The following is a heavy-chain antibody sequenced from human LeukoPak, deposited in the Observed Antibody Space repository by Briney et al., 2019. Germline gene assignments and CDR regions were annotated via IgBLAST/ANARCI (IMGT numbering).Heavy chain of an antibody. D-gene: IGHD6-19*01. CDR1: GFSFSSYG. V-gene: IGHV3-30*02. Sequence: GGSLRLSCAGSGFSFSSYGMHWVRQAPGKGLEWMAFIRSDGSNKYCADSVKGRFTISRDNSKNTLYLQMNSLRAEDTAVYYCARILDSAWGELGYWGQGTLVTVSS. CDR3: ARILDSAWGELGY. CDR2: IRSDGSNK. J-gene: IGHJ4*02.